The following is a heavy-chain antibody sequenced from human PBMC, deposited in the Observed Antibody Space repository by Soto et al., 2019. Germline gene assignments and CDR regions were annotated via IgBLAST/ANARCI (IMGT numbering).Heavy chain of an antibody. D-gene: IGHD3-3*01. Sequence: ASVKVSCKASGYTFTSYYMHWVRQAPGQGLEWMGIINPSGGSTSYAQKYQGRVTMTRDTSTSTVYMELSSLRSEDTAVYYCARRGAEWFSRYYYMDVWGKGTTVTVSS. CDR2: INPSGGST. J-gene: IGHJ6*03. V-gene: IGHV1-46*03. CDR3: ARRGAEWFSRYYYMDV. CDR1: GYTFTSYY.